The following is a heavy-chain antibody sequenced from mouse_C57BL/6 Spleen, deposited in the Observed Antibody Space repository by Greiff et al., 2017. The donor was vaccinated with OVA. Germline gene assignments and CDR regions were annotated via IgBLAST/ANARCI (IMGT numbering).Heavy chain of an antibody. J-gene: IGHJ4*01. CDR3: ARAWDNYAMDY. D-gene: IGHD4-1*01. V-gene: IGHV5-4*01. CDR1: GFTFSSYA. CDR2: ISDGGSYT. Sequence: EVQVVESGGGLVKPGGSLKLSCAASGFTFSSYAMSWVRQTPEKRLEWVATISDGGSYTYYPDNVKGRFTISRDNAKNNLYLQMSHLKSEDTAMYYCARAWDNYAMDYWGQGTSVTVSS.